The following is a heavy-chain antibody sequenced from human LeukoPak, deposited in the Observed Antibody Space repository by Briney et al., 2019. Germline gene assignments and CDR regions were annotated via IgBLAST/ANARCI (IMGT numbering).Heavy chain of an antibody. J-gene: IGHJ4*02. CDR3: ARGGASSTVVTPWDDY. CDR1: GGSISSYY. CDR2: IYYSGST. Sequence: SETLSLTCTVSGGSISSYYWSWIRQPPGKGLEWIGYIYYSGSTNYNPSLKSRVTISVDTSKNQFSLKLSSVTAADTAVYYCARGGASSTVVTPWDDYWGQGTLATVSS. D-gene: IGHD4-23*01. V-gene: IGHV4-59*01.